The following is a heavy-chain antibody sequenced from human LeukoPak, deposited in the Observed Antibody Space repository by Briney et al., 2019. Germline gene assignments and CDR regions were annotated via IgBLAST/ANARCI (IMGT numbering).Heavy chain of an antibody. D-gene: IGHD3-10*01. CDR3: GREFCDTHRCFFPDF. CDR1: GYTFTSYD. CDR2: MSPNSGDT. Sequence: ASVKVSCKASGYTFTSYDFNWVRQATGQRPEWMGWMSPNSGDTGYAQKFQDRVTMTRNTSISTAYMELSSLRSDDTAVYYCGREFCDTHRCFFPDFWGQGTLVTVSS. V-gene: IGHV1-8*01. J-gene: IGHJ4*02.